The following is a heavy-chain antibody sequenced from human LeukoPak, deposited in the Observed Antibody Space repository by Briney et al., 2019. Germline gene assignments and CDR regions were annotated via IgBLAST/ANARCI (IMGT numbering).Heavy chain of an antibody. D-gene: IGHD2-2*01. CDR1: GYTFTHYY. J-gene: IGHJ4*02. V-gene: IGHV1-2*02. CDR3: ARANFLYCSSTTCLFYY. Sequence: GASVKVSGKASGYTFTHYYMHWVGQAPGQGGEGRGWINPNDGDTNYAQKFQCRVTMPRDTSISTAHMEVSRLRSDDTAVYYCARANFLYCSSTTCLFYYWGQGTLVTASS. CDR2: INPNDGDT.